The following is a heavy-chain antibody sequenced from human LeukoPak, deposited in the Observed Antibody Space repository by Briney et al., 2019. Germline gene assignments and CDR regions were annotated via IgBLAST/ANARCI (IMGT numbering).Heavy chain of an antibody. CDR2: MQTSGRI. CDR3: ARGHGDSWSVFDY. CDR1: GGSITSYH. J-gene: IGHJ4*02. Sequence: PSETLSLTCTVSGGSITSYHWSLVRQPAGKGLEWIGRMQTSGRIDYNLSLKSRLTMSVDRSKNHLSLRLSSVVAADTAVYYCARGHGDSWSVFDYWGQGILVTISS. V-gene: IGHV4-4*07. D-gene: IGHD6-13*01.